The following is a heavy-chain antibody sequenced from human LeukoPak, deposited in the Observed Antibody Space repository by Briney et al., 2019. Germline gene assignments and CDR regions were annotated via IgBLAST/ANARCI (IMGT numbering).Heavy chain of an antibody. CDR1: GFTFSSYS. CDR3: ARASRGFDV. CDR2: IKQDGSEK. Sequence: GGSLRLSCAASGFTFSSYSMSWVRQAPGKGLEWVANIKQDGSEKYYVDSVKGRFTISRDNAKNSLYLQMNSLRAEDTAVYYCARASRGFDVWGKGTTVTVSS. V-gene: IGHV3-7*01. J-gene: IGHJ6*04. D-gene: IGHD3-10*01.